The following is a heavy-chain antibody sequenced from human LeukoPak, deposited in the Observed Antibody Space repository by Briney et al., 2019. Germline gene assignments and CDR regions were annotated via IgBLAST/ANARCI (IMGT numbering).Heavy chain of an antibody. Sequence: GGSLRLSCAASGFTVSSNYMSWVRQAPGKGLEWVSVIYSGGSTYYADSVKGRFTISRDNSKNTLYLQMNSLRAEDTAVYYCAKELWFGELLSGVFDYWGQGTLVTVSS. CDR1: GFTVSSNY. V-gene: IGHV3-53*01. D-gene: IGHD3-10*01. CDR2: IYSGGST. CDR3: AKELWFGELLSGVFDY. J-gene: IGHJ4*02.